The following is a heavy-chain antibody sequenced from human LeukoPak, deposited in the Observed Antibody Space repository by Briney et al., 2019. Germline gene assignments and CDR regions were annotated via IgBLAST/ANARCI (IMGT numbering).Heavy chain of an antibody. Sequence: SETLSLTCAVYGGSFSGYYWGRIRQPPGKGLEWNGEINHSGSTNYNPSRKSRVTISVDTSKNQFSLKLSSVTAADTAVYYCARGLSIAAAGTYYFDYWGQGTLVTVSS. J-gene: IGHJ4*02. V-gene: IGHV4-34*01. CDR3: ARGLSIAAAGTYYFDY. CDR2: INHSGST. D-gene: IGHD6-13*01. CDR1: GGSFSGYY.